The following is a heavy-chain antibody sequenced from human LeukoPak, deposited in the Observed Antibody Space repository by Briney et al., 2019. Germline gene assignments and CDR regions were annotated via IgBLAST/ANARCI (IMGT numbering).Heavy chain of an antibody. D-gene: IGHD6-19*01. CDR2: ISSGSSYI. J-gene: IGHJ4*02. V-gene: IGHV3-21*01. CDR3: ARVSSGWVDY. Sequence: GGSLRLSCAASGFTFSSYSMNWVRQAPGKGLEWVSSISSGSSYIYYADSVKGRFTISRDNAKNSLYLQMNSLRAEDTAVYYCARVSSGWVDYWGQGTLVTVSS. CDR1: GFTFSSYS.